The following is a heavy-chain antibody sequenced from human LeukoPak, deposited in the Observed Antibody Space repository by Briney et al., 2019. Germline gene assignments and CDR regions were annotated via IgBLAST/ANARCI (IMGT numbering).Heavy chain of an antibody. Sequence: ASVKVSCKASGYTFTSYDINWVRQATGQGLEWMGWMNPNSGNTGYAQKFQGRVTITRNTSISTAYMELSSLRSEDTAVYYCAKDVYSSLEFDPWGQGTLVTVSS. CDR2: MNPNSGNT. D-gene: IGHD5-18*01. V-gene: IGHV1-8*03. CDR3: AKDVYSSLEFDP. J-gene: IGHJ5*02. CDR1: GYTFTSYD.